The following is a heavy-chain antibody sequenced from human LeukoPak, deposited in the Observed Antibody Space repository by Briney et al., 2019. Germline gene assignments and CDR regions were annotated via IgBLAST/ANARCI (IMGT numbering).Heavy chain of an antibody. V-gene: IGHV1-2*02. D-gene: IGHD3-22*01. J-gene: IGHJ4*02. CDR3: ARIRTNYYDSSGYYHN. Sequence: ASVKVSCKASGYTFTGYYMHWVRQAPGQGLEWMGWINPNSGGTNYAQKFQGRVTMTRDTSISTAYMELSRLRSDDTAVYYCARIRTNYYDSSGYYHNWGQGTLVTVSS. CDR2: INPNSGGT. CDR1: GYTFTGYY.